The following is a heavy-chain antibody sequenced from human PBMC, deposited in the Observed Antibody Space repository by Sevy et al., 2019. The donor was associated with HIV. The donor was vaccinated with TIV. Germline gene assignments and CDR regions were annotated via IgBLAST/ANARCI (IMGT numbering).Heavy chain of an antibody. Sequence: ASVKVSCKVSGYTLTELSMHWVRQAPGKGLEWMGGFDPEDGETIYAQKFQGRVTMTEDTSTDTAYMELSSLRSEDTAVYHCATDKDYYDSSGYYHRYFDYWGQGTLVTVSS. J-gene: IGHJ4*02. V-gene: IGHV1-24*01. CDR3: ATDKDYYDSSGYYHRYFDY. CDR1: GYTLTELS. D-gene: IGHD3-22*01. CDR2: FDPEDGET.